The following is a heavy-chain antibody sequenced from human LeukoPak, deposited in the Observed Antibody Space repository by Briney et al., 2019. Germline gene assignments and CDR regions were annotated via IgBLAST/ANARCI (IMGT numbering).Heavy chain of an antibody. Sequence: GGFLRLSCAASGFTFSSYGMSWVRQAPGKGLKWVSDISASGGSTYYADSVKGRLTISRDNSKKTLHLQMNSLRAEDTAVYYCARSYRYYFDYWGQGTLVTVSS. V-gene: IGHV3-23*01. J-gene: IGHJ4*02. CDR1: GFTFSSYG. D-gene: IGHD1-26*01. CDR2: ISASGGST. CDR3: ARSYRYYFDY.